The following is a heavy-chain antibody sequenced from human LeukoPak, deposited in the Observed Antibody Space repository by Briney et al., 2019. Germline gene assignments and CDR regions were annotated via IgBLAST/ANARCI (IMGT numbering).Heavy chain of an antibody. CDR3: ARPPPLGYTTSWERFDP. J-gene: IGHJ5*02. V-gene: IGHV4-59*01. CDR2: IYYSGST. CDR1: GGSISSYY. D-gene: IGHD6-13*01. Sequence: PSETLSLTCTVSGGSISSYYWSWIRQPPGKGLEWIGYIYYSGSTNYNPSLKSRVTISVDTSKNQFSLKLSSVTAADTAVYYCARPPPLGYTTSWERFDPWGQETLVTVSS.